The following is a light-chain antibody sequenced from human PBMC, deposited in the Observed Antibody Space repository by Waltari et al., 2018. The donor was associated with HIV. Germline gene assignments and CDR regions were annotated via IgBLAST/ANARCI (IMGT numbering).Light chain of an antibody. CDR2: TDI. V-gene: IGLV3-25*03. J-gene: IGLJ2*01. CDR1: ALPNQY. CDR3: QSADNSSTYKI. Sequence: SYELTQPPSVSVSPGPTARITCSGDALPNQYAYWYQQKPGQAPVLVIYTDIERPSGIPARFSGSSSGTTVTLTISGVQAEDEADYYCQSADNSSTYKIFGGGTKLTVL.